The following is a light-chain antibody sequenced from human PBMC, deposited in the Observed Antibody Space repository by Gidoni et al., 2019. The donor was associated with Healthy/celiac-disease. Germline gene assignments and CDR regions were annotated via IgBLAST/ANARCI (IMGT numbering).Light chain of an antibody. CDR1: QSISSY. J-gene: IGKJ4*02. CDR3: QQSYSTPLT. CDR2: AAS. Sequence: DIQKTQSPSSLSASVGDRVTITCRASQSISSYLNWYQQKPGKAPKLLIYAASSLQSGVPSRFSGSGSGTDFTLTISSLQPEDFATYYCQQSYSTPLTFGGGTKVEIK. V-gene: IGKV1-39*01.